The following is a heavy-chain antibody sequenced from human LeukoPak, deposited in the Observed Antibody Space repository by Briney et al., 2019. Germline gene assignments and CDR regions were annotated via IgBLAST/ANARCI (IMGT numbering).Heavy chain of an antibody. J-gene: IGHJ4*02. D-gene: IGHD3-10*01. CDR2: ISSNGGST. CDR1: GFTFSSYA. CDR3: VKTGVRGVMSYYFDY. V-gene: IGHV3-64D*06. Sequence: GGSLRLSCAASGFTFSSYAMHWVRQAPGKGLEYVSAISSNGGSTYYADSVKGRFTISRDNSKNTLYLQMSSLRAEDTAVYYRVKTGVRGVMSYYFDYWGQGTLVTVSS.